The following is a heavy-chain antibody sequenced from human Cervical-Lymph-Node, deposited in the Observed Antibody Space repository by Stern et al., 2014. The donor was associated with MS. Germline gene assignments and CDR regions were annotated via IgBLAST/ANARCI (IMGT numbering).Heavy chain of an antibody. Sequence: QVQLVQSGAEVKKPGASVKVSCKASGYTFIRYAMQWVRQAPGQRLEWMGRINGVDDKTKYSHKFQGRVTITRDTSANTVYMELSSLRSEDTAVYYCARDDRRDSSGHYAPFDYWGQGTRVTVSS. J-gene: IGHJ4*02. D-gene: IGHD3-22*01. CDR2: INGVDDKT. V-gene: IGHV1-3*01. CDR1: GYTFIRYA. CDR3: ARDDRRDSSGHYAPFDY.